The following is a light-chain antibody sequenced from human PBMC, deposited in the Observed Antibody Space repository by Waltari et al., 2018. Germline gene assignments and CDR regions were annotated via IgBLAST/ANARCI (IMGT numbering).Light chain of an antibody. Sequence: EIVLTQSPATLSLSPGERATLSCRASPRVSSYLAWYQQKPGQAPRLLIYDASHRATGIPARFSGSGSGTDFTLTISSLEPEDFAVYYCQQRSNWPPSTFGQGTRLEIK. CDR3: QQRSNWPPST. J-gene: IGKJ5*01. V-gene: IGKV3-11*01. CDR1: PRVSSY. CDR2: DAS.